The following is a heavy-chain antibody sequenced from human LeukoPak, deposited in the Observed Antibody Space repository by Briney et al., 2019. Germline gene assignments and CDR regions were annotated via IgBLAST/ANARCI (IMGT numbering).Heavy chain of an antibody. CDR1: GYTFTSYD. CDR2: MNPNSGNT. J-gene: IGHJ4*02. Sequence: ASVNVSCKASGYTFTSYDINWVRQATGQGLEWMGWMNPNSGNTGYAQKFQGRVTMTRNTSISTAYMELSSLRSEDTAVYYCARILTRSTVTMFGYWGQGTLVTVSS. V-gene: IGHV1-8*01. CDR3: ARILTRSTVTMFGY. D-gene: IGHD4-17*01.